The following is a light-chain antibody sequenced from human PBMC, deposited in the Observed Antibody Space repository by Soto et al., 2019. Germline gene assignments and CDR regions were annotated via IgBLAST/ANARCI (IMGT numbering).Light chain of an antibody. CDR1: SIDFVTYNR. Sequence: QSVLTQPPSVSGSPGQSVTISCTGTSIDFVTYNRVSWYQQPPGTAPKLLIYRNNQRPSGVPDRFSGFKSGTSASLAISGLRSEDEADYYCASWDDSLSGPCLFGGGTKLTVL. CDR3: ASWDDSLSGPCL. CDR2: RNN. J-gene: IGLJ3*02. V-gene: IGLV1-47*01.